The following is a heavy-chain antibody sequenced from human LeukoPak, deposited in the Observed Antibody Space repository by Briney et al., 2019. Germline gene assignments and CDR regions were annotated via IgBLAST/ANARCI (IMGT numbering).Heavy chain of an antibody. D-gene: IGHD1-14*01. V-gene: IGHV3-74*01. CDR1: GFTFSSYW. CDR3: ARSNQADDY. J-gene: IGHJ4*02. Sequence: GGSLRLSCAASGFTFSSYWMHWVRQVPGKGLVWVARINPGGSSITYADSVKGRFTISRDNAKNTLYLQMDSLRAEDTGVYYCARSNQADDYWGQGTLVTISS. CDR2: INPGGSSI.